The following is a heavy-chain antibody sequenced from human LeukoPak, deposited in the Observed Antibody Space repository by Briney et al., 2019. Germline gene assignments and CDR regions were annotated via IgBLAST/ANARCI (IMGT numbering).Heavy chain of an antibody. CDR2: IKSDGSST. CDR1: GFPFIRYW. V-gene: IGHV3-74*01. CDR3: VRDNRSYNFDY. J-gene: IGHJ4*02. D-gene: IGHD1-26*01. Sequence: GGSLRLSCAASGFPFIRYWMHWVRQAPGKGLVWVSCIKSDGSSTSIADSAKGRFTISRDNAKNTVYLQMNSLRAEDTAVYYCVRDNRSYNFDYWGQGTLVTVSS.